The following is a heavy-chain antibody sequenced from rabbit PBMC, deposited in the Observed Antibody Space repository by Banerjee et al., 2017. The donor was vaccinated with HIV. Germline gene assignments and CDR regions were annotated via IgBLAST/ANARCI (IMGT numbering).Heavy chain of an antibody. J-gene: IGHJ6*01. CDR1: GFSFSSSYY. Sequence: QEQLVESGGGLVQPEGSLTLTCTASGFSFSSSYYMCWVRQAPGKGLEWIACIYAGGSGSTYYASWAKGRFTISKTSSTTVTLQMTSLTAADTATYSCARTTYVYAYGLNFWGPGTLVTVS. CDR3: ARTTYVYAYGLNF. V-gene: IGHV1S45*01. CDR2: IYAGGSGST. D-gene: IGHD6-1*01.